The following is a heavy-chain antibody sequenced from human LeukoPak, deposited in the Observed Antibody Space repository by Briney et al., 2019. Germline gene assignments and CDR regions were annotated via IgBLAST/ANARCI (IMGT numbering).Heavy chain of an antibody. CDR3: AKGGYFSYDM. V-gene: IGHV3-23*01. Sequence: GGSLRLSCAASGFTFSTYDMSWVRQTPGKGLEWVSAISGTHAGRQGTTYYADSVKGRFTISGDDSKNTLYLQMHSLRAEDTAIYFCAKGGYFSYDMWGQGTKVTVSP. CDR2: ISGTHAGRQGTT. J-gene: IGHJ3*02. CDR1: GFTFSTYD. D-gene: IGHD5-18*01.